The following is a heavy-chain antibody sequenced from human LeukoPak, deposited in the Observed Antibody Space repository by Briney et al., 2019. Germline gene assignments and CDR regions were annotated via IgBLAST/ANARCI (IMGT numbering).Heavy chain of an antibody. D-gene: IGHD1-26*01. Sequence: PSETLSLTCTVSGGSISSSSNYWGWIRQPPGKALEWIGSVFYSGYTYHNPSLKSRVTILVDTSKNQFSLKLSSVTAADTALYYCVRAGYGSYHTHMDVWGKGTTVTVSS. V-gene: IGHV4-39*07. CDR1: GGSISSSSNY. CDR2: VFYSGYT. J-gene: IGHJ6*03. CDR3: VRAGYGSYHTHMDV.